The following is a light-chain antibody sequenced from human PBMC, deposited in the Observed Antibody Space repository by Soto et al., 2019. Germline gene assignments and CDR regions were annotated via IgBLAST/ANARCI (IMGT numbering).Light chain of an antibody. Sequence: DIQMTQSPSTLSASVGDRVTITCRASQSISSWLAWYQQKPGKAPKLLIYKASSLESGVPSRFSGSGSGTVFTLTSSIVQPDDFATYYYQQYNSYSRTFGQGTKVEIK. V-gene: IGKV1-5*03. CDR1: QSISSW. J-gene: IGKJ1*01. CDR3: QQYNSYSRT. CDR2: KAS.